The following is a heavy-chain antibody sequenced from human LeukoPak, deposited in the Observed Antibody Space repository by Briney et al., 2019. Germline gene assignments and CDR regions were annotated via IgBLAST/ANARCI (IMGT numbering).Heavy chain of an antibody. Sequence: GRSLRLSCAASGFTFRTYGMHWVRQAPGKGLEWVALISYDGNHKDYADSVKGRFTISRDNSKNTLFLQMNSLRADDTAVYFCARNRPAGYDYDYGFELQHWGQGTLVIVSS. V-gene: IGHV3-30*03. D-gene: IGHD4/OR15-4a*01. CDR2: ISYDGNHK. J-gene: IGHJ1*01. CDR3: ARNRPAGYDYDYGFELQH. CDR1: GFTFRTYG.